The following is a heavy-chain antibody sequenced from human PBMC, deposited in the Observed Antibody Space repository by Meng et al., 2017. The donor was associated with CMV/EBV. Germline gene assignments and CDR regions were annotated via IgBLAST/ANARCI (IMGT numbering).Heavy chain of an antibody. CDR2: ISSSGGTI. D-gene: IGHD4-17*01. V-gene: IGHV3-11*01. CDR3: ARDLLYGEGWFDP. J-gene: IGHJ5*02. Sequence: ASGFTFSDYYMAWIRKAPGKGLEWVSYISSSGGTISYADSVKGRFTISRDNAKNSLYLQMSSLRAEDTAMYYCARDLLYGEGWFDPWGQGTLVTVSS. CDR1: GFTFSDYY.